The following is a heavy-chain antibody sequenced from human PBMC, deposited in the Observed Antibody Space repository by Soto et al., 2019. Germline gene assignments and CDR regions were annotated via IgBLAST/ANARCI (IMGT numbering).Heavy chain of an antibody. Sequence: QVQLQESGPGLVKPSQTLSLTCTVSGGSISSGSYYWSWIRQHPGKGLESIGYIYYSGTTYYSPSLKSRVTISIDTSQNQFSLKLSSVTAADTAMYYCARTPTRSGSYYFVYWGQGILVTVSS. CDR3: ARTPTRSGSYYFVY. V-gene: IGHV4-31*03. CDR2: IYYSGTT. D-gene: IGHD3-3*01. J-gene: IGHJ4*02. CDR1: GGSISSGSYY.